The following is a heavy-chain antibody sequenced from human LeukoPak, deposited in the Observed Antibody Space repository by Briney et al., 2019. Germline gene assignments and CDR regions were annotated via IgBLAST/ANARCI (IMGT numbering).Heavy chain of an antibody. CDR1: GDSISNYY. J-gene: IGHJ4*02. V-gene: IGHV4-59*01. D-gene: IGHD6-19*01. Sequence: SETLSLTCTGSGDSISNYYWSWIRQSPGKELEWIGYMYNRGSTIYNPSLKSRVTISTDTSKNQFSLRLTSVTAADTAVYYCARAEKAVTGTLDSWGQGTLITVSS. CDR3: ARAEKAVTGTLDS. CDR2: MYNRGST.